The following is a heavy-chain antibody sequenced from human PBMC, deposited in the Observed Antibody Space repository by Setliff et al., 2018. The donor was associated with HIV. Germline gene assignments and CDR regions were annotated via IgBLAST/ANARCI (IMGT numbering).Heavy chain of an antibody. CDR3: VRGVQSPPHYSYYYMDV. J-gene: IGHJ6*03. V-gene: IGHV1-3*01. D-gene: IGHD3-3*01. CDR1: GYSFTNHY. CDR2: INAGNGKT. Sequence: ASVKVSCKPSGYSFTNHYMHWVRQAPGQGLEWMGGINAGNGKTKYSQKFQGRVTITRDTSASTAYMELSSLRSEDTAVYYCVRGVQSPPHYSYYYMDVWGEGTMVTVSS.